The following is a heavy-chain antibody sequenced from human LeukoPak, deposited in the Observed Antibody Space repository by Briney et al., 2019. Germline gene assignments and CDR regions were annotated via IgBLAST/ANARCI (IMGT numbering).Heavy chain of an antibody. Sequence: GDSLKISCKGSGYSFTSYWIGWVRQMPGKGLEWMGIIYPGDSDTRYSPSFQGQVTFSADKSISTAYLQWSSLKASDTAMYYCARPIHDSRGHDAFDIWGQGTMLSVSS. D-gene: IGHD3-22*01. CDR2: IYPGDSDT. CDR3: ARPIHDSRGHDAFDI. V-gene: IGHV5-51*01. J-gene: IGHJ3*02. CDR1: GYSFTSYW.